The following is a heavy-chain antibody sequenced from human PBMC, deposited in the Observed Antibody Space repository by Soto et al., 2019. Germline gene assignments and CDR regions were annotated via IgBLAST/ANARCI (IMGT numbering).Heavy chain of an antibody. CDR2: IKQDGSEK. V-gene: IGHV3-7*03. Sequence: SLRLSCAASGFTFSNYWMAWVRQAPGRGLEWVANIKQDGSEKYYVDSVKGRFTISRDNAKNSLYLQLNSLRVEDTAVYYCARDGIWGQGTLVTVS. CDR1: GFTFSNYW. J-gene: IGHJ4*02. D-gene: IGHD1-1*01. CDR3: ARDGI.